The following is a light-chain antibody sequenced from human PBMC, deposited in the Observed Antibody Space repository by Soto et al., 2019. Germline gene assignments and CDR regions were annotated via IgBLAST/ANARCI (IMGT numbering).Light chain of an antibody. V-gene: IGKV1-27*01. J-gene: IGKJ3*01. CDR1: QGIRNF. CDR2: AAS. Sequence: DIQITQSPSSMSACVGDRFTITGRARQGIRNFLAWYPQKPGKVHKLRSSAASTLQSAVTARFSGSGSGTDFTPTFSSLKPGDFATSYGQKYNSPPFTFRPVTKVAIK. CDR3: QKYNSPPFT.